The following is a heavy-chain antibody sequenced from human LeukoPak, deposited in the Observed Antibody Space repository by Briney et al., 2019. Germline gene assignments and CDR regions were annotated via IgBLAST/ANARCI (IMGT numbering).Heavy chain of an antibody. CDR3: AKRKSGIVGATTPLDY. V-gene: IGHV3-23*01. CDR2: ISGSGGST. Sequence: GGSLRLSCAASGFTFSSYAMSWVRQAPGKGLEWVSAISGSGGSTYYADSVKGRFTISRDNSKNTLYLQMNSLRAEDTAVYYCAKRKSGIVGATTPLDYWGQGTLVTVSS. D-gene: IGHD1-26*01. CDR1: GFTFSSYA. J-gene: IGHJ4*02.